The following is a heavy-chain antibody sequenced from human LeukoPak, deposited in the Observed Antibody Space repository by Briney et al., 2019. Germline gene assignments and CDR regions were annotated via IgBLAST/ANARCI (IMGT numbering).Heavy chain of an antibody. V-gene: IGHV3-23*01. CDR2: ISGSGGST. Sequence: GGSMRLSCAESGFTFSSVAMSGVRKAPGKGLEWVSAISGSGGSTYYADSVKGRFTISRDNSKNTLYLQMNSLRAEDTAVYYCAKTYRDPYYYYYYMDVCGKGTTVTVSS. CDR1: GFTFSSVA. D-gene: IGHD5-24*01. J-gene: IGHJ6*03. CDR3: AKTYRDPYYYYYYMDV.